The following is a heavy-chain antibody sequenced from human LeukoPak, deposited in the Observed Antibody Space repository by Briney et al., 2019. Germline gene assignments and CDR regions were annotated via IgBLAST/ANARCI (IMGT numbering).Heavy chain of an antibody. V-gene: IGHV3-23*01. D-gene: IGHD3-10*01. J-gene: IGHJ4*02. CDR3: AKDLISVLWFGEIAGGLDY. Sequence: PGGSLRLSCAASGFSFSTYNMNWVRQAPGKGLEWVSAISGSGGSTYYADSVKGRFTISRDNSKNTLYLQMNSLRAEDTAVYYCAKDLISVLWFGEIAGGLDYWGQGTLVTVSS. CDR2: ISGSGGST. CDR1: GFSFSTYN.